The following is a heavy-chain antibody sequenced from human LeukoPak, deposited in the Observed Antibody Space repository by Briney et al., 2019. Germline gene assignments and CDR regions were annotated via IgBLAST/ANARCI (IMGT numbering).Heavy chain of an antibody. CDR3: ARARYSNYGDYYYMDV. D-gene: IGHD4-11*01. V-gene: IGHV4-61*02. CDR1: GGSISSGSYY. J-gene: IGHJ6*03. CDR2: IYASGST. Sequence: SETLSLTCTVSGGSISSGSYYWSWIRPPAGKGLEWIRRIYASGSTNSNPSLKRRVTISVDTSRNQFTLKLSAVTAADTVVYYCARARYSNYGDYYYMDVWGKGTTVTVSS.